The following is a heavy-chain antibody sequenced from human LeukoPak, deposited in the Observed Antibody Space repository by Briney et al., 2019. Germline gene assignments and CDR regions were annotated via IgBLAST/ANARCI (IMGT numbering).Heavy chain of an antibody. CDR3: ARGTGYSSSWYNY. Sequence: SETLSLTCAVSGYSISSGYYWGWIRQPPGKTLEWIGSIYHTGSTYYNPSLKSRVTISVDTSKNQFSLKLSSVIAADTAVYYCARGTGYSSSWYNYWGREPWSPSPQ. CDR1: GYSISSGYY. CDR2: IYHTGST. D-gene: IGHD6-13*01. J-gene: IGHJ4*02. V-gene: IGHV4-38-2*01.